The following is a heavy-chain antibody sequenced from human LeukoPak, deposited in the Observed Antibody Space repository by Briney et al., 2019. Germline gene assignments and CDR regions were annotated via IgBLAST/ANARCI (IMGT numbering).Heavy chain of an antibody. D-gene: IGHD3-10*01. CDR3: AREKRITMVRGGHGGYNWFDP. J-gene: IGHJ5*02. Sequence: ASVKVSCKVSGYTLTELSMHWVRQAPGKGLEWMGWINPNSGGTNYAQKFQGRVTMTRDTSISTAYMEMSRLRSDDTAVYYCAREKRITMVRGGHGGYNWFDPWGQGTLVTVSS. CDR1: GYTLTELS. V-gene: IGHV1-2*02. CDR2: INPNSGGT.